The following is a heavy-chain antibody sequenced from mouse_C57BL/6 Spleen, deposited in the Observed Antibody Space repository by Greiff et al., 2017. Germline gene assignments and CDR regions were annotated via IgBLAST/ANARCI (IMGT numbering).Heavy chain of an antibody. CDR3: ATYYFDY. Sequence: QVQLQQPGAELVKPGASVKMSCKASGYTFTSYWITWVKQRPGQGLEWIGVIYPGSGGTNYNEKFKSKATLTVDTSSSTAYIQLSSLTSEDSAVYYCATYYFDYWGQGTTLTVSA. CDR2: IYPGSGGT. V-gene: IGHV1-55*01. CDR1: GYTFTSYW. J-gene: IGHJ2*01.